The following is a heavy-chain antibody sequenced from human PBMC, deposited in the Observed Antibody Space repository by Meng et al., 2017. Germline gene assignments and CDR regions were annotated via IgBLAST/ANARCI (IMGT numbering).Heavy chain of an antibody. J-gene: IGHJ4*02. D-gene: IGHD6-13*01. CDR1: GYHFAAYW. CDR2: IDSNNEHT. V-gene: IGHV1-2*06. Sequence: VKKPGAYVKLDCKLCGYHFAAYWIHLFRQAPGKGLDWMGRIDSNNEHTQYAQNFQGRVTMTSDTSISTVYMELNGLRSDDTAVYYCARDEDISAAGKLFGDYWGQGTLVTVSS. CDR3: ARDEDISAAGKLFGDY.